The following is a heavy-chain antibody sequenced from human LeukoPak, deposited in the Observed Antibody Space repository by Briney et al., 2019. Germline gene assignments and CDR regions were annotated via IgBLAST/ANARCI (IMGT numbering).Heavy chain of an antibody. J-gene: IGHJ2*01. Sequence: GGSLRLSCAASGFTFSSYDMHWVRQATGKGLEWVSGIGTAGDIYYPGSVKGRFTISRENAKNSLYLQVNSLRAGDTAVYYCARAGYSSTWYSRYFNLWGRGTLVTVSS. CDR1: GFTFSSYD. D-gene: IGHD6-13*01. V-gene: IGHV3-13*01. CDR2: IGTAGDI. CDR3: ARAGYSSTWYSRYFNL.